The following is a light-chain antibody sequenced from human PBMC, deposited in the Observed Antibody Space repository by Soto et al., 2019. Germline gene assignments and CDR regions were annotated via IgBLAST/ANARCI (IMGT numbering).Light chain of an antibody. Sequence: QSALTQPASVSGSPGQSITISCTGTSSDIGAYNFVSWYQQHPDKAPKLMLYDVNIRPSGVSNRFSGSKSGNTASLTISGLQAEYEADYYCTSWTTSTTMIFGGGTKLTVL. CDR3: TSWTTSTTMI. J-gene: IGLJ2*01. V-gene: IGLV2-14*03. CDR1: SSDIGAYNF. CDR2: DVN.